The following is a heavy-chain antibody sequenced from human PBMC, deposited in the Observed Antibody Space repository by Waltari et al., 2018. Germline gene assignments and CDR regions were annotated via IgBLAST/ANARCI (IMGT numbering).Heavy chain of an antibody. CDR2: INHSGST. D-gene: IGHD2-15*01. V-gene: IGHV4-34*01. J-gene: IGHJ2*01. CDR3: ARGGLLGRGGFARYFDL. CDR1: GGSFSGYY. Sequence: QVQLQQWGAGLLKPSETLSLTCAVDGGSFSGYYVSWIRQPPGKGLEWIGEINHSGSTNYNPSLKSRVTISVDTSKNQFSLKLSSVTAADTAVYYCARGGLLGRGGFARYFDLWGRGTLVTVSS.